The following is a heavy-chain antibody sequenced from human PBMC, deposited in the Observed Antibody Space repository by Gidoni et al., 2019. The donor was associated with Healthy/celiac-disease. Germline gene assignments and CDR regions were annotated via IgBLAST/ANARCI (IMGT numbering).Heavy chain of an antibody. V-gene: IGHV3-53*01. CDR1: GFTVSSNY. CDR2: IYSGGST. J-gene: IGHJ6*02. Sequence: EVQLVESGGGLIQPGGSLRLSCAASGFTVSSNYMSWVRQAPGKGLEWVSVIYSGGSTYYADSVKGRFTISRDNSKNTLYLQMNSLRAEDTAVYYCARGYCSSTSCYFYGMDVWGQGTTVTVSS. CDR3: ARGYCSSTSCYFYGMDV. D-gene: IGHD2-2*01.